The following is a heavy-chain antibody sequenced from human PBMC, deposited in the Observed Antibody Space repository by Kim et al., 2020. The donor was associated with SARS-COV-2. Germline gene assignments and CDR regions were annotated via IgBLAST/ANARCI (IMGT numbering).Heavy chain of an antibody. CDR1: GGTFSSYA. J-gene: IGHJ4*02. Sequence: SVKVSCKASGGTFSSYAISWVRQAPGQGLEWMGGIIPIFGTANYAQKFQGRVTITADESTSTAYMELSSLRSEDTAVYYCARDATPLEITFGGVIVYWGQGTLVTVSS. D-gene: IGHD3-16*02. CDR3: ARDATPLEITFGGVIVY. CDR2: IIPIFGTA. V-gene: IGHV1-69*13.